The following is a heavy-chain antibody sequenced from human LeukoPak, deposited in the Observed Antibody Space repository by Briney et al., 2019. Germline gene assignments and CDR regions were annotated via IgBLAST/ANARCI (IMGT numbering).Heavy chain of an antibody. CDR2: IYHSGST. D-gene: IGHD6-13*01. CDR1: GYSISSGYY. J-gene: IGHJ6*03. V-gene: IGHV4-38-2*01. CDR3: ARVAAAPSYYYMDV. Sequence: PSETLSLTCAVSGYSISSGYYWGWIRQPPGKGVEWIGSIYHSGSTYYNPSLKSRVTISVNTSKYQFSLKLSSVTAADTAVYYCARVAAAPSYYYMDVWGKGTTVTVSS.